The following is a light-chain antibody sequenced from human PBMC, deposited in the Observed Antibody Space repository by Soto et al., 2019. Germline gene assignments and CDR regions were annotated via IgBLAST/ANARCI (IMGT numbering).Light chain of an antibody. CDR2: GAS. V-gene: IGKV3-20*01. CDR1: QSVSSS. CDR3: QQYGSSPPLT. Sequence: EIVLTQSPGTLSLSPGERATLSCRASQSVSSSLAWYQQKPGQAPRLLIYGASSRATGIPDRFSGSGSGTDFTLTISRLEPEDFAEYYCQQYGSSPPLTFGGGTKVEIK. J-gene: IGKJ4*01.